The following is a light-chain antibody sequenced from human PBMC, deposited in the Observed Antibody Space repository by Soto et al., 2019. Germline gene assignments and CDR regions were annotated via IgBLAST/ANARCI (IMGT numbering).Light chain of an antibody. CDR3: QQYNNWPPGT. V-gene: IGKV1-33*01. Sequence: DIQMTQSPFSLSASVGDRVTITCQASQDISNYLNWYQQKPGKAPKLLIYDASNLETGVPSRFSGSGSGTDFTFTISSLQPEDIATYYCQQYNNWPPGTFGQGTKLEIK. CDR2: DAS. J-gene: IGKJ1*01. CDR1: QDISNY.